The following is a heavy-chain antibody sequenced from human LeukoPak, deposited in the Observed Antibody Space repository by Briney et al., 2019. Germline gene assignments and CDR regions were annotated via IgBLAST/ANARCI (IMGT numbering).Heavy chain of an antibody. Sequence: SETLSLTCTVSGGSISSYYWSWIRQPPGKGLEWIGYIYYSGSTNYNPSLKSRVTISVDTSKNQFSLKLSSVTAADTAMYYCARNDFRSGYSPYFDYWGQGTLVTVSS. CDR1: GGSISSYY. V-gene: IGHV4-59*01. CDR2: IYYSGST. J-gene: IGHJ4*02. CDR3: ARNDFRSGYSPYFDY. D-gene: IGHD3-3*01.